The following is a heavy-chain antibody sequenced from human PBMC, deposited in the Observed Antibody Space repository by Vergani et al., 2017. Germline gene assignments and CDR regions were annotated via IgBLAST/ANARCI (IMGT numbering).Heavy chain of an antibody. CDR2: IKQDGSEK. Sequence: EVQLVESGGGLVQPGGSLRFSCAASGFTFRSCWMSWVRQAPGKGLEWVANIKQDGSEKNYVDSVKGRFTISRDNAKNSLYLQMNSLRSEDTAVYYCARDSFFGVVIIPFDYWGQGTLVTVSS. CDR1: GFTFRSCW. CDR3: ARDSFFGVVIIPFDY. D-gene: IGHD3-3*01. J-gene: IGHJ4*02. V-gene: IGHV3-7*01.